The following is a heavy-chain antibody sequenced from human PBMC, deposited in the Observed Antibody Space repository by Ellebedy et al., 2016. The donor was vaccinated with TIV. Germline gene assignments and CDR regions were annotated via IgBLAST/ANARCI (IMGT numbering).Heavy chain of an antibody. CDR3: ARERTGVISGSDY. CDR1: GFTFSSYA. CDR2: ISYDGSNK. V-gene: IGHV3-30-3*01. J-gene: IGHJ4*02. Sequence: GGSLRLXCAASGFTFSSYAMHWVRQAPGKGLEWVAVISYDGSNKYYADSVKGRFTISRDNSKNTLYLQMNCLRAEDTAVYYCARERTGVISGSDYWGQGTLVTVSS. D-gene: IGHD1-26*01.